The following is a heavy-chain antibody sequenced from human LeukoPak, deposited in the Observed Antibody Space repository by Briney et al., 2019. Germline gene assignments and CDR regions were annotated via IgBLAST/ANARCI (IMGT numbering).Heavy chain of an antibody. V-gene: IGHV4-61*02. Sequence: SETLSLTCTVSGGSISSGSYYWSWIRQPAGKGLEWIGRIYTSGSTNYNPSLKSRVTISVDTSKNQFSLKLSSVTAADTAVYYCARHEGNVVVPAASNFDYWGQGTLVTVSS. CDR2: IYTSGST. CDR3: ARHEGNVVVPAASNFDY. CDR1: GGSISSGSYY. D-gene: IGHD2-2*01. J-gene: IGHJ4*02.